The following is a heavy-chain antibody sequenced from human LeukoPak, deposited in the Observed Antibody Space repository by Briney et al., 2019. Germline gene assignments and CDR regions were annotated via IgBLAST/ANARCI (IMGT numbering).Heavy chain of an antibody. V-gene: IGHV1-69-2*01. CDR2: VDPENGEI. CDR1: GYTFTDSY. Sequence: ASVKVSCKASGYTFTDSYMHWVQQAPGKGLEWMGRVDPENGEIVYAEKFQGRVTITADTSTDTAYMELGSLRSEDTAVYYCATSKYGGNHPLDYWGQGNLVTVSS. J-gene: IGHJ4*02. CDR3: ATSKYGGNHPLDY. D-gene: IGHD1-26*01.